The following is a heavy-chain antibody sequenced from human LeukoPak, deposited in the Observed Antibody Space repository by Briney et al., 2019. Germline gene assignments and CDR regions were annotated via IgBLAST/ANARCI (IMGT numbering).Heavy chain of an antibody. CDR2: IYYTGST. CDR1: GGSISSSNHY. CDR3: ASYISGWTRDY. Sequence: PSETLSLTCTVSGGSISSSNHYWGWIRQPPGKGLEWIGSIYYTGSTYYSPSLKSRVTISVDTSKNQFSLKLSSVTAADTAVYYGASYISGWTRDYWGQGTLVTVSS. J-gene: IGHJ4*02. V-gene: IGHV4-39*01. D-gene: IGHD6-19*01.